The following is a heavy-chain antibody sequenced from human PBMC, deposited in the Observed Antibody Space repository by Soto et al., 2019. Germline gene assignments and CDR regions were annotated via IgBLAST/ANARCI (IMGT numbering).Heavy chain of an antibody. CDR3: AKVPIAMVGGVIIGFDY. CDR2: ISGSGCST. D-gene: IGHD3-10*01. V-gene: IGHV3-23*01. Sequence: EVQLLESGGGLVQPGGSLRLSCAASGFTFSSYAMSWVRQAPGKGLEWVSAISGSGCSTYYAYSVKGRCTISSDNSKNTLYLQRISVRDEDTAVYYCAKVPIAMVGGVIIGFDYWGQGTLVTVSS. CDR1: GFTFSSYA. J-gene: IGHJ4*02.